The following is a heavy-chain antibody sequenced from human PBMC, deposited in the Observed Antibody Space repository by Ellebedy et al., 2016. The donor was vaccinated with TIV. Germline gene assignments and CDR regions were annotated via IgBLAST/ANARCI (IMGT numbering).Heavy chain of an antibody. J-gene: IGHJ3*02. CDR3: TTPLREDAFDT. Sequence: PGGSLRLSCAASGFSFGDAWMTWVRQAPGKGLEWVGRIKSNLDGATTDYAAPVKGRFTISRRDSNNTLYLQMNSLTSEDTGVYYCTTPLREDAFDTWGQGTMVTVSS. CDR1: GFSFGDAW. V-gene: IGHV3-15*01. CDR2: IKSNLDGATT. D-gene: IGHD3-16*01.